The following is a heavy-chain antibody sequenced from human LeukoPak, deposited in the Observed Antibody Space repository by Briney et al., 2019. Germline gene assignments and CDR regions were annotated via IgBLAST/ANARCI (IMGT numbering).Heavy chain of an antibody. J-gene: IGHJ4*02. CDR3: AREMSGSYDY. V-gene: IGHV3-74*01. CDR2: IKSDGST. D-gene: IGHD1-26*01. CDR1: GFTFSTYW. Sequence: PGGSLRLSCGASGFTFSTYWMHWVRQPPGKGLVWVSRIKSDGSTTYADSVGGRFSISRDKAKNTLYLQMNSLRAEDTAVYYCAREMSGSYDYWGQGTLATVSS.